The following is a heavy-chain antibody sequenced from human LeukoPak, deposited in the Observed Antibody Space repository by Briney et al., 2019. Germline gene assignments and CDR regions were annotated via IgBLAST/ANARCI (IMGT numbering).Heavy chain of an antibody. CDR3: ASQTALPYFDLLLGDGPGYFDY. J-gene: IGHJ4*02. V-gene: IGHV4-59*08. Sequence: PSETLSLTCSVSGDSFSSYYWSWIRQPPGKGLEWIGYVYSDGRTDYNPALKSRVSISIDTSKNEFSLKLSSVTAADTAVYYCASQTALPYFDLLLGDGPGYFDYWGQGTLVTVSS. D-gene: IGHD3-9*01. CDR1: GDSFSSYY. CDR2: VYSDGRT.